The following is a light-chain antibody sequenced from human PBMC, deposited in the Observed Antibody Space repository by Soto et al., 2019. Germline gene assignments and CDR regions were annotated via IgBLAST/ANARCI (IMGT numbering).Light chain of an antibody. CDR1: SRDIGDYNY. Sequence: QSALTQPASVSGSPGQSISIPCTGTSRDIGDYNYVSWYQQHPGEAPKLLIYEVYNRPAGVSDRFSGSKSGNTASLTISGLQTGDEADYYCSSYSGSNTLYLFGNGTKVTVL. V-gene: IGLV2-14*01. J-gene: IGLJ1*01. CDR2: EVY. CDR3: SSYSGSNTLYL.